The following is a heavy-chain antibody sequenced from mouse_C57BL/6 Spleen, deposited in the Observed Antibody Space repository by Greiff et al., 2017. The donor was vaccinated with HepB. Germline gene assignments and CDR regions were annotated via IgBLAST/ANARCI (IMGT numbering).Heavy chain of an antibody. V-gene: IGHV7-3*01. J-gene: IGHJ1*03. CDR3: ARDYGSSYWYFDV. D-gene: IGHD1-1*01. CDR2: IRNKANGYTT. CDR1: GFTFTDYY. Sequence: EVQLVESGGGLVQPGGSLSLSCAASGFTFTDYYMSWVRPPPGKALEWLGFIRNKANGYTTEYSASVKGRFTISRDNSQSILYLQMNALRAEDSATYYCARDYGSSYWYFDVWGTGTTVTVSS.